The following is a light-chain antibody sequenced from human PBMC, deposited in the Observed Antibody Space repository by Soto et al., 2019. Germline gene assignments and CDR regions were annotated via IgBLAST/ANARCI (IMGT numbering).Light chain of an antibody. CDR3: SSYRSSSSRV. J-gene: IGLJ1*01. CDR2: DVS. Sequence: QSALTQPASVSGSPGPSITLSCTVTSSDVGDDNYVSWYQQHPGKAPKLMIFDVSNRPSGVSNRFSGSKSGNTASLTISGLQAEDEADYYCSSYRSSSSRVFGTGTQVTVL. CDR1: SSDVGDDNY. V-gene: IGLV2-14*01.